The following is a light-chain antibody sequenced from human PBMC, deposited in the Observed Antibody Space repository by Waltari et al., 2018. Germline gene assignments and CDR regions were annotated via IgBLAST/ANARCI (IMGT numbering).Light chain of an antibody. CDR1: QSVLYSSNNKNH. CDR3: QQYYATPRT. J-gene: IGKJ3*01. V-gene: IGKV4-1*01. Sequence: DIVMTQSPDSLAVSLGERATINCKSSQSVLYSSNNKNHLAWYQQKPGQSPKWLSYLASTRESGVPDRFIGSGSGTDFTLTISSLQAEDVAVYYCQQYYATPRTFGPGTKVDIK. CDR2: LAS.